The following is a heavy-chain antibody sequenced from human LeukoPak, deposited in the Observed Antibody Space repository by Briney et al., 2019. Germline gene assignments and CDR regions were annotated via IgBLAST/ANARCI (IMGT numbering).Heavy chain of an antibody. CDR3: ARGVSYYYGSGSYSDYYYGMDV. V-gene: IGHV4-59*01. D-gene: IGHD3-10*01. CDR2: IYYSGST. Sequence: SETLSLTCTVSGGSISSYYWSWIRQLPGKGLEWIGYIYYSGSTNYNPSLKSRVTISVDTSKNQFSLKLSSVTAADTAVYYCARGVSYYYGSGSYSDYYYGMDVWGQGTTVTVSS. J-gene: IGHJ6*02. CDR1: GGSISSYY.